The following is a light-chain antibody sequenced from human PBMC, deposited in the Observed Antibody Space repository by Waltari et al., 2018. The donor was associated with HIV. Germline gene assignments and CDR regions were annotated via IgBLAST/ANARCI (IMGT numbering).Light chain of an antibody. CDR2: GVD. Sequence: QSALTQPASVSGSPGQSITISCTGTSSDIGLYDVVSWYQQHPGKAPQLLIYGVDHRPLGVSHRFSGHKSANTASLTISGLQTEDEADYCCSSYKKPDSLVFGGGTKVTVL. CDR1: SSDIGLYDV. J-gene: IGLJ3*02. V-gene: IGLV2-14*03. CDR3: SSYKKPDSLV.